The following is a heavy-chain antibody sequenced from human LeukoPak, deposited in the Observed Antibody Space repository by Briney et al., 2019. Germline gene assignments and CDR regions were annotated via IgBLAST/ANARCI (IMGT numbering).Heavy chain of an antibody. D-gene: IGHD3-22*01. CDR3: ARELGSSGPYFDY. CDR2: ISYDGSNK. V-gene: IGHV3-30*04. J-gene: IGHJ4*02. CDR1: GFTFTSYA. Sequence: GGSLRLSCAASGFTFTSYAMHWVRQAPGKGPEWVAVISYDGSNKYYADSVKGRFTISRDNSKNTLYLQMNSLRAEDTAVYYCARELGSSGPYFDYWGQGTLVTVSS.